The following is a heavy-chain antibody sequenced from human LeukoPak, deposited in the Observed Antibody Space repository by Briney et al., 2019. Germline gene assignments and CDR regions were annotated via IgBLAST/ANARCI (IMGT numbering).Heavy chain of an antibody. CDR1: GFTFSSYG. Sequence: GGSLRLSCAASGFTFSSYGMSWVRQAPGKGLEWVSAISGSGGSTYYADSVKGRFTISRDNSKNTLYLQINSLRAEDTAVYYCAKAGIGSSWQLDYWGQGTLVTVSS. CDR2: ISGSGGST. V-gene: IGHV3-23*01. D-gene: IGHD6-13*01. J-gene: IGHJ4*02. CDR3: AKAGIGSSWQLDY.